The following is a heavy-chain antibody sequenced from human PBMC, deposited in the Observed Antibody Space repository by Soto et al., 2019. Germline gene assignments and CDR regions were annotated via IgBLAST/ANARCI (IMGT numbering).Heavy chain of an antibody. CDR2: ISAYNGNT. V-gene: IGHV1-18*01. Sequence: ASVKVSCKASGYTFTSYGISWVRQTPGQGLEWMGWISAYNGNTNYAQKLQGRVTMTTDTSTSTAYMELRSLRSDDTAVYYSATDCGGDCYSFAGIDYWGQGTLVTVSS. CDR1: GYTFTSYG. D-gene: IGHD2-21*02. J-gene: IGHJ4*02. CDR3: ATDCGGDCYSFAGIDY.